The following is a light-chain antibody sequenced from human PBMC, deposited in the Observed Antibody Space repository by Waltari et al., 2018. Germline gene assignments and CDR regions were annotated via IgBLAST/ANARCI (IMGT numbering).Light chain of an antibody. CDR2: GVS. CDR3: CSYTTTTTWV. Sequence: QSALTQPASVSGSSGQSITISCSGTGSDIGGFNYVSWYQQRPGKAPKLLIYGVSQRPSGVSDRFSGSKSGNRASLTISGLQAEDDSDYYCCSYTTTTTWVFGGGTKLTVL. CDR1: GSDIGGFNY. V-gene: IGLV2-14*03. J-gene: IGLJ3*02.